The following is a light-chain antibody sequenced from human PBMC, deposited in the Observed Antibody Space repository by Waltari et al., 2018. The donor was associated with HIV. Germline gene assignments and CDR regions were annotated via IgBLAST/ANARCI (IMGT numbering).Light chain of an antibody. Sequence: ELVLTQSPAILSVSPGEPATLSCRASQRVQEFLAWYQRRPGQVPRLVVYDASKRAAGVPDRFSGSGFGTDFTLTISGLEPEDVAFYYCQHRTTWPPTFGGGTRVEIE. J-gene: IGKJ4*01. CDR1: QRVQEF. V-gene: IGKV3-11*01. CDR2: DAS. CDR3: QHRTTWPPT.